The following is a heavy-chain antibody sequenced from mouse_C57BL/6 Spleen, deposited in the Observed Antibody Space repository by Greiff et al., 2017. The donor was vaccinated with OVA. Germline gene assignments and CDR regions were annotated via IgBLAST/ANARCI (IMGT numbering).Heavy chain of an antibody. V-gene: IGHV1-69*01. CDR1: GYTFTSYW. CDR2: IDPSDSYT. Sequence: VQLQQPGAELVMPGASVKLSCKASGYTFTSYWMHWVKQRPGQGLEWIGEIDPSDSYTNYNQKFKGKSTLTVDKSSSTAYMQLSSLTSEDSAVDYCARTNGNYEGYAMDDWGQGTSVTVSS. D-gene: IGHD2-1*01. CDR3: ARTNGNYEGYAMDD. J-gene: IGHJ4*01.